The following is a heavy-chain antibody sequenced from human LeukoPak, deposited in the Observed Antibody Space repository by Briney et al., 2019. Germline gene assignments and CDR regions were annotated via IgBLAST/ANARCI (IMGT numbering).Heavy chain of an antibody. Sequence: NTGGSLRLSCAASGFTFSNYAMNWARQAPGKGLEWVSSISSSSSYIYYADSVKGRFTISRDNAKNSLYLQMNSLRAEDTAVYYCARDRGYYDSSGYYYYFDYWGQGTLVTVSS. CDR1: GFTFSNYA. D-gene: IGHD3-22*01. CDR2: ISSSSSYI. CDR3: ARDRGYYDSSGYYYYFDY. J-gene: IGHJ4*02. V-gene: IGHV3-21*01.